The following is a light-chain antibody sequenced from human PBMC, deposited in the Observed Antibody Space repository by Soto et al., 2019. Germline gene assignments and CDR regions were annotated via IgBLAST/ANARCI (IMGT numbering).Light chain of an antibody. V-gene: IGKV1-5*01. CDR3: QQYNSWWT. Sequence: IQMTQSPSTLSASVGDRVTITCRASQSINRWLAWYQQRPGKAPRLLIYYASTLETGVPSRFSGSESGTEFTLTINCLQPDDFATYDGQQYNSWWTFGQGTKVEMK. CDR2: YAS. J-gene: IGKJ1*01. CDR1: QSINRW.